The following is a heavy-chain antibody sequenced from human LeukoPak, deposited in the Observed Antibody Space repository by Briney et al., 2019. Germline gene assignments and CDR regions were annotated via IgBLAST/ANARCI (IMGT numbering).Heavy chain of an antibody. D-gene: IGHD2-2*01. Sequence: ASVKVSCKASGGTFSSYAISWVRQAPGQGLEWMATIIPIFGAPNYAPKFQGRVSITADESTSTAYMVLSSLRAEDTAVYYCAREASSTWYAMFDFWGQGTLVTVSS. V-gene: IGHV1-69*13. CDR2: IIPIFGAP. CDR3: AREASSTWYAMFDF. CDR1: GGTFSSYA. J-gene: IGHJ4*02.